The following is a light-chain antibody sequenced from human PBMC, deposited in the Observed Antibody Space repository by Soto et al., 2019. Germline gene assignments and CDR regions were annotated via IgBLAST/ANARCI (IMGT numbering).Light chain of an antibody. CDR3: QQYNNWPRE. CDR1: QSVSSN. Sequence: EIVMTQSPATLSVSPGERATLSCRASQSVSSNLAWYQQKPGQAPRLLIYGASTRATGIPARFSGSGSGTEFTLTISSLQSEDFAVYYCQQYNNWPREFGHATKV. CDR2: GAS. J-gene: IGKJ1*01. V-gene: IGKV3-15*01.